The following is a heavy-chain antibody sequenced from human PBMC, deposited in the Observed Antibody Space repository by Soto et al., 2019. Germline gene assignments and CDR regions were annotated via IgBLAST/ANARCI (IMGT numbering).Heavy chain of an antibody. CDR2: INAGNGNT. CDR3: ATRGVSSAYYYDNDAFDI. Sequence: RASVKVSCKASGYTFTSYAMHWVRQAPGQRLEWMGWINAGNGNTKYSQKFQGRVTITRGTSASTAYMELSSLRSEDTAVYYCATRGVSSAYYYDNDAFDICGQGTMVTV. D-gene: IGHD3-22*01. V-gene: IGHV1-3*01. J-gene: IGHJ3*02. CDR1: GYTFTSYA.